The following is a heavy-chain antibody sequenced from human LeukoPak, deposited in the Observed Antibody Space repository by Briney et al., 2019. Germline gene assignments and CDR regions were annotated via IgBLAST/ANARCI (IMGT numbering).Heavy chain of an antibody. D-gene: IGHD3-9*01. J-gene: IGHJ6*03. CDR2: IYTSGST. CDR3: AREYYDILPGDYYYYMDV. Sequence: SETLSLTCTVSGGSISSYYWGWIRQPAGKGLEWIGRIYTSGSTNYNPSLKSRVTMSVDTSKNQFSLKLSSVTAADTAVYYCAREYYDILPGDYYYYMDVWGKGTTVTVSS. V-gene: IGHV4-4*07. CDR1: GGSISSYY.